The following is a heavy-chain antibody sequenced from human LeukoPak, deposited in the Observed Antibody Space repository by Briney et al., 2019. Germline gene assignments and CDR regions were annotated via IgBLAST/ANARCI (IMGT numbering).Heavy chain of an antibody. CDR2: ISGSGGST. CDR1: GGSISSSN. CDR3: AKGHITMIVVVIAYYFDY. D-gene: IGHD3-22*01. Sequence: PSGTLSLTCAVSGGSISSSNWWSWVRQPPGKGLEWVSAISGSGGSTYYADSVKGRFTISRDNSKNTLYLQMNSLRAEDTAVYYCAKGHITMIVVVIAYYFDYWGQGTLVTVSS. J-gene: IGHJ4*02. V-gene: IGHV3-23*01.